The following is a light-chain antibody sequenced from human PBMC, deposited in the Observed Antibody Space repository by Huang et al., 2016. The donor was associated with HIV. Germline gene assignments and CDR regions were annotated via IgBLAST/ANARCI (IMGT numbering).Light chain of an antibody. CDR1: QSVSYN. Sequence: IVMTQSPATLSVSPGERVTLTCRASQSVSYNLAWYQHKTGQAPRLLIYETSTRATAIPGRFSGSGSGTEFTLTISSLQSEDFAVYYCQQYNKWPQTFGQGTKLEIK. CDR3: QQYNKWPQT. J-gene: IGKJ2*01. V-gene: IGKV3-15*01. CDR2: ETS.